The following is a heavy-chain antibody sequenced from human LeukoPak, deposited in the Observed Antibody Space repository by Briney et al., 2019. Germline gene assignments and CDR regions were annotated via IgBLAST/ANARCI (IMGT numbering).Heavy chain of an antibody. V-gene: IGHV4-61*02. CDR1: GGSISSSSYY. CDR2: IYTSGST. Sequence: SETLSLTCTVSGGSISSSSYYWSWIRQPAGKGLEWIGRIYTSGSTNYNPSLKSRVTISVDTSKNQFSLKLSSVTAADTAVYYCASGYSSSLSVWGQGTLVTVSS. D-gene: IGHD6-6*01. CDR3: ASGYSSSLSV. J-gene: IGHJ4*02.